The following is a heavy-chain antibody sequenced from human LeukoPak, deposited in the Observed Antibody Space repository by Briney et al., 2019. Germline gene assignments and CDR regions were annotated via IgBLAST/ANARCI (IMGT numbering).Heavy chain of an antibody. Sequence: GGSLRLSCAASGFTFSSYAMHWVRQAPGKGLEWVAVISYDGSNKYYAGSVKGRFTISRDNSKNTLYLQMNSLRAEDTAVYYCARETSITIFGVVIRFFDPWGQGTLVTVSS. D-gene: IGHD3-3*01. CDR2: ISYDGSNK. V-gene: IGHV3-30-3*01. CDR1: GFTFSSYA. J-gene: IGHJ5*02. CDR3: ARETSITIFGVVIRFFDP.